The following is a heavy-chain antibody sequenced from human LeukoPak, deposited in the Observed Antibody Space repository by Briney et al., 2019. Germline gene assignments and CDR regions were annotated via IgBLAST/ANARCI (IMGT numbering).Heavy chain of an antibody. V-gene: IGHV4-34*01. Sequence: PSETLSLTCAVYGGSFSGYYWSWIRQPPGKGLEWIGEINHSGSTNYNPSLKSRVTISVDTSKNQFSLKLSSVTAADTAVYYCARGLGVLLWFGAPWNWFDPWGQGTLVTVSS. D-gene: IGHD3-10*01. CDR1: GGSFSGYY. J-gene: IGHJ5*02. CDR2: INHSGST. CDR3: ARGLGVLLWFGAPWNWFDP.